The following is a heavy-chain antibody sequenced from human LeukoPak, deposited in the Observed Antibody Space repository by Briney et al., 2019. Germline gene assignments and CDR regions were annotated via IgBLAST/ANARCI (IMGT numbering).Heavy chain of an antibody. V-gene: IGHV4-59*01. CDR2: IYYTGST. D-gene: IGHD3-10*01. CDR3: ARYRPSGSRSGEVTSLDY. J-gene: IGHJ4*01. Sequence: PSETLSLTCTVSGGSISSYYWSWIRQPPGKGLEFIGHIYYTGSTKYNPSLKSRVTISLGTSENQFSLKLSSVTTADTAVYYCARYRPSGSRSGEVTSLDYWGQGTLVTVSS. CDR1: GGSISSYY.